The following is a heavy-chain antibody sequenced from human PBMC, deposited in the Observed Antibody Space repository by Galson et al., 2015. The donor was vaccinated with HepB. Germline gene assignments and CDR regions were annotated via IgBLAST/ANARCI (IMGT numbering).Heavy chain of an antibody. Sequence: SLRLSCAASGFTFKNYVMSWARQAPGKGLEWVSNIIASGGTTHYAESVRGRFTISRDNSKNTLYLQMKNLRVDDTALYYCAKMGSYGDYDFDPWGQGTLVTVSS. D-gene: IGHD4-17*01. J-gene: IGHJ5*02. CDR1: GFTFKNYV. CDR3: AKMGSYGDYDFDP. CDR2: IIASGGTT. V-gene: IGHV3-23*01.